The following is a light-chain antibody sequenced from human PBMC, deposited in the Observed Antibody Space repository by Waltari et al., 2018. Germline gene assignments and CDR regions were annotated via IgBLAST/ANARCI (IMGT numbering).Light chain of an antibody. J-gene: IGLJ2*01. V-gene: IGLV2-14*01. CDR3: SSYSSSSTLV. CDR1: SSDVGGYNY. CDR2: DVS. Sequence: HSALTQPASVSGSPGQSITTSCTGTSSDVGGYNYVSRYQRHPGKDPKLLIYDVSNRPSGLSNLFSGSKSGNTASLIISGLQAEDEADYYCSSYSSSSTLVFGGGTKVTVL.